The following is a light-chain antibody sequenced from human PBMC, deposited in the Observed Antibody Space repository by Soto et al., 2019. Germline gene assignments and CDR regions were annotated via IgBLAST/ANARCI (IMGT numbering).Light chain of an antibody. CDR1: QILVYSDGNTY. J-gene: IGKJ1*01. Sequence: DVVVTQSPLSLPVTLGQAASISCSSIQILVYSDGNTYLSWFQQRPGQSPRRLIYKVSNRDSGVPDRFSGSGSGTDFTLKISRVEAEDVGVYYCMQGTHWPRTFGQGTKVDI. CDR2: KVS. CDR3: MQGTHWPRT. V-gene: IGKV2-30*01.